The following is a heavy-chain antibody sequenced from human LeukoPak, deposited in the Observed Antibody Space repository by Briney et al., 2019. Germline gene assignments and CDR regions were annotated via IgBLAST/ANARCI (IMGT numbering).Heavy chain of an antibody. Sequence: PSETLSLTCTVSGYSISSGFYWGWIRQPPGKGLEWIGTIYHGGSANYNPSLKSRVTISVDKSKNQFSLKLSSVTAADTAVYYCARLTGYSSGWYVFGDYYYYYMDVWGKGTTVTVSS. CDR1: GYSISSGFY. CDR3: ARLTGYSSGWYVFGDYYYYYMDV. V-gene: IGHV4-38-2*02. J-gene: IGHJ6*03. D-gene: IGHD6-19*01. CDR2: IYHGGSA.